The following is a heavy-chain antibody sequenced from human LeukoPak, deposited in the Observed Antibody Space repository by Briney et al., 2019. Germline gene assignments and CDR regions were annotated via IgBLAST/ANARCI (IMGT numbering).Heavy chain of an antibody. D-gene: IGHD6-13*01. V-gene: IGHV4-4*02. J-gene: IGHJ5*02. CDR2: IYHSGST. CDR1: GGSISSSNW. Sequence: SETLSLTCAVSGGSISSSNWWSWVRQPPGKGLEWIGQIYHSGSTNYNPSLKSRVTISVDKSKNQFSLKLSSVTAADTAVYYCARAPGYSSSWYDRSWFDPWGQGTLVTVSS. CDR3: ARAPGYSSSWYDRSWFDP.